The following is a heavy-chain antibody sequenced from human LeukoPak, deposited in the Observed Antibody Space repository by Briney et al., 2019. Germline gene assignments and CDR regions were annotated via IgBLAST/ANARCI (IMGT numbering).Heavy chain of an antibody. CDR3: ARGHGALDAFDI. J-gene: IGHJ3*02. Sequence: SETLSLTCTVSGGSISSGGYYWSWIRQHPGKGLEWIGYIYHSGSTYYNPSLKSRVTISVDRSKNQFSLKLSSVTAADTAVYYCARGHGALDAFDIWGQGTMVTVSS. CDR2: IYHSGST. V-gene: IGHV4-30-2*01. CDR1: GGSISSGGYY. D-gene: IGHD3-10*01.